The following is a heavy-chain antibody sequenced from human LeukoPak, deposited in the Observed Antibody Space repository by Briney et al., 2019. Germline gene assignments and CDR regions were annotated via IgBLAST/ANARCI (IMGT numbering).Heavy chain of an antibody. V-gene: IGHV1-2*04. D-gene: IGHD3-3*01. CDR3: ARGPRYYDFWSGYYLDYFDY. CDR1: GYTFTGYY. CDR2: INPNSGGT. J-gene: IGHJ4*02. Sequence: GASVNVSCKASGYTFTGYYMHWVRQAPGQGLEWMGWINPNSGGTNYAQKFEGWVTMTRNTSISTAYMELSRLRSDDTAVYYCARGPRYYDFWSGYYLDYFDYWGQGTLVTVSS.